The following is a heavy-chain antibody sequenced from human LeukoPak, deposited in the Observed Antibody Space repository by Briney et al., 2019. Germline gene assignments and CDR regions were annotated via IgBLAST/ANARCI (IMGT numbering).Heavy chain of an antibody. D-gene: IGHD6-19*01. CDR2: ISSSSSYI. CDR1: GFTFSSYS. Sequence: GGSLRLSCAASGFTFSSYSMNWVRQAPGKGLEWVSSISSSSSYIYYADSVKGRFTISRDNVKNSLYLQMNSLRAEDTAVYYCARIAVATPIDYWGQGTLVTVSS. CDR3: ARIAVATPIDY. V-gene: IGHV3-21*01. J-gene: IGHJ4*02.